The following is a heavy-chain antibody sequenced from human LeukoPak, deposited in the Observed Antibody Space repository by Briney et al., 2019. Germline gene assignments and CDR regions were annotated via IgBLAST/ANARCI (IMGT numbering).Heavy chain of an antibody. Sequence: VASVKVSCKASGYTFTSYGISWVRQAPGQGLEWMGWISAYNGNTNYAQKLQGRVTMTPDTSTSTAYMELRSLRSDDTAVYYCARRLRIKLRYFDWLEEPADYWGQGTLVTVSS. J-gene: IGHJ4*02. V-gene: IGHV1-18*01. CDR2: ISAYNGNT. CDR1: GYTFTSYG. D-gene: IGHD3-9*01. CDR3: ARRLRIKLRYFDWLEEPADY.